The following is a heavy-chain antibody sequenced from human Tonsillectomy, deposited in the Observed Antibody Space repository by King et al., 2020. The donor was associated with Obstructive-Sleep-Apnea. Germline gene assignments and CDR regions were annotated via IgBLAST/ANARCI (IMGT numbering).Heavy chain of an antibody. Sequence: QLVQSGAEVKKPGASVKVSCKASGYTFTSYGISWVRQAPGQGLEWMGWISAYNGYTNYAQKLQGRDTMTTDTSTSTAYMELRSLRSDDTAVYYCARDMVDIVVVPAATPDVWGQGTTVTVSS. D-gene: IGHD2-2*01. CDR3: ARDMVDIVVVPAATPDV. CDR1: GYTFTSYG. CDR2: ISAYNGYT. J-gene: IGHJ6*02. V-gene: IGHV1-18*01.